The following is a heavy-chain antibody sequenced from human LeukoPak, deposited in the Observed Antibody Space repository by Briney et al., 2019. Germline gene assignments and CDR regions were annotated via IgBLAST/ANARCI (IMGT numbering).Heavy chain of an antibody. J-gene: IGHJ6*03. Sequence: GGSLRLSCAASGFTFDDYGMIWVRQAPGEGLEWVSGINWNGGSTAYADSVKGRFTISRDNAKNSLYLQMNSLRAEDTALYYCARPLHSSGYLNAMDVWGKGTTVTVSS. CDR1: GFTFDDYG. CDR2: INWNGGST. CDR3: ARPLHSSGYLNAMDV. V-gene: IGHV3-20*04. D-gene: IGHD3-22*01.